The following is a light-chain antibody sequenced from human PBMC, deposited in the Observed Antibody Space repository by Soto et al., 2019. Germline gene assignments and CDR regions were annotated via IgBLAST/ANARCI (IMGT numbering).Light chain of an antibody. CDR2: EVY. Sequence: QSSLTQPPSASGSAGQSVTIACTGTDSDVGGYNFVSWYQQHPGRAPKLMIYEVYQRPSGVPDRFSGSKSGNTASLTVSGLQAEDEANYYCSSYAASDNFVIFGGGTKVTVL. CDR1: DSDVGGYNF. CDR3: SSYAASDNFVI. V-gene: IGLV2-8*01. J-gene: IGLJ2*01.